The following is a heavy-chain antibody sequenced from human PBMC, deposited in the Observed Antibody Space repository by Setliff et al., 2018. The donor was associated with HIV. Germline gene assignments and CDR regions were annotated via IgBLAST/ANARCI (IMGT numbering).Heavy chain of an antibody. Sequence: ASVKVSCKAYEYKFNNYYYHWVRQAPGQGLEWMAIMNPSDGEANYAQKFQGRLTVNRDRSTTTVHMELSSLTSDDPAVYFCARIGWYDNYFDSWGQGSLVTVSS. J-gene: IGHJ1*01. D-gene: IGHD3-3*01. V-gene: IGHV1-46*02. CDR2: MNPSDGEA. CDR3: ARIGWYDNYFDS. CDR1: EYKFNNYY.